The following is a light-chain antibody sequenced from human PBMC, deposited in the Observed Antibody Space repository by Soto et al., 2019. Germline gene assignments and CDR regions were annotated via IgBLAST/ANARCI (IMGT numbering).Light chain of an antibody. CDR1: QSLLHSNGYNY. J-gene: IGKJ5*01. Sequence: DIVMTQSPLSLPVTPGEPASISCRSSQSLLHSNGYNYLDWYLQKPGQSPQLLIYLGSNRASGVPDRFSGSGSGTDFTLKISRVEGEDVGVYYCMQALQTSITFGHGTRLEIK. CDR2: LGS. CDR3: MQALQTSIT. V-gene: IGKV2-28*01.